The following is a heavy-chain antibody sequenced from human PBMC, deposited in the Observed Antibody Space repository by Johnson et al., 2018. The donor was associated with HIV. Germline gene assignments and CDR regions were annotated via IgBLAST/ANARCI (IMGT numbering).Heavy chain of an antibody. V-gene: IGHV3-30-3*01. CDR2: ISYDGSNK. CDR3: AKEGNYNFWSGYHHDAFDI. J-gene: IGHJ3*02. Sequence: QVQLVESGGGVVQPGRSLRLSCAASGFTFISYAMHWVRQAPGKGLEWVAVISYDGSNKYYADSVKGRFTISRDNSKNTLYLQLNSLRAEDTAVYYCAKEGNYNFWSGYHHDAFDIWGQGTMVTVSS. CDR1: GFTFISYA. D-gene: IGHD3-3*01.